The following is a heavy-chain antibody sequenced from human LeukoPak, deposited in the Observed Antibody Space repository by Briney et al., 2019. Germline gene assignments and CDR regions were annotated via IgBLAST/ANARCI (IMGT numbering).Heavy chain of an antibody. CDR2: ISSSSSYI. J-gene: IGHJ4*02. CDR3: ARGLEGDIVVVVAAKDDY. V-gene: IGHV3-21*01. CDR1: GFTFSSYS. Sequence: GGSLRLSCAASGFTFSSYSMKWVRQAPGKGLEWVSSISSSSSYIYYADSVKGRFTISRDNAKNSLYLQMNSLRAEDTAVYYCARGLEGDIVVVVAAKDDYWGQGTLVTVSS. D-gene: IGHD2-15*01.